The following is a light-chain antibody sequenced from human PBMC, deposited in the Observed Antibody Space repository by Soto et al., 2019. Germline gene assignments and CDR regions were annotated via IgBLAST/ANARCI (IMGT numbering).Light chain of an antibody. J-gene: IGKJ4*01. CDR1: QSVSSSF. CDR2: GAS. Sequence: EIVLTQSPGTLSLSPGERATLSCRASQSVSSSFLAWYQQKPGQAPRLLIYGASSRATGIPDRFSGSGSGTDFTLTISRLEPEDVAVYYCQQYGNSPLTFVGGTKVEIK. CDR3: QQYGNSPLT. V-gene: IGKV3-20*01.